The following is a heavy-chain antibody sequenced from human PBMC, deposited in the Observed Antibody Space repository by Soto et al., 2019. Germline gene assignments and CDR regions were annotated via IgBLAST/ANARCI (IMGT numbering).Heavy chain of an antibody. CDR3: AHSPNYYGLNYFDY. CDR2: IHWDDDR. CDR1: GFSLSTRGLS. V-gene: IGHV2-5*02. D-gene: IGHD3-10*01. J-gene: IGHJ4*02. Sequence: QITLKESGPTLVKPTQTLTLTCTFSGFSLSTRGLSVGWIRQPPGKALEWLALIHWDDDRRYSPSLKSRLTITKDTAKNQVVLTMTNMYPVDTATYYCAHSPNYYGLNYFDYWGQGTLVTVSS.